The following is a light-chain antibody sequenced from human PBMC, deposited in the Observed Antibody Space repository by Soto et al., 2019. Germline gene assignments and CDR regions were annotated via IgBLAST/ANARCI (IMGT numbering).Light chain of an antibody. CDR2: DTS. CDR1: QSVSYY. Sequence: EIVLTQSPATLSLSPGARATLSCRASQSVSYYLAWYQQIPGQAPRLLVYDTSNRATDIPARFRGSGSGTDFTLTTNSLEPEDFAVYYCQQRSHWPPKFGQGPKLDI. J-gene: IGKJ1*01. CDR3: QQRSHWPPK. V-gene: IGKV3-11*01.